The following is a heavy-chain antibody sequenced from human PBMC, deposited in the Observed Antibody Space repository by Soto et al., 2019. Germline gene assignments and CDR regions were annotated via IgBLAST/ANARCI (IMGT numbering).Heavy chain of an antibody. Sequence: QVQLVESGGGVVQPGRSLRLSCAASGFTFSSYGMHWVRQAPGKGLEWVAVIWYDGSNKYYADSVKGRFTISRDNSKNTLYLQMNSLRAEDTAVYYCARDQSWKHGMGVWGQGTTVTVSS. CDR3: ARDQSWKHGMGV. CDR1: GFTFSSYG. D-gene: IGHD1-1*01. J-gene: IGHJ6*02. V-gene: IGHV3-33*01. CDR2: IWYDGSNK.